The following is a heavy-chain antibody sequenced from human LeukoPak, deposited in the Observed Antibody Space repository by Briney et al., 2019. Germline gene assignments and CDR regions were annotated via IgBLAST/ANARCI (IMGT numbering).Heavy chain of an antibody. V-gene: IGHV1-69*05. Sequence: ASVKVSCKASGGTFSSYAISWVRQAPGQGLEWMGRIIPIFGTANYAQEFQGRVTITTDESTSTAYMELSSLRSEDTAVYYCARVVLRYGDLAGWGQGTLVTVSS. D-gene: IGHD4-17*01. CDR1: GGTFSSYA. CDR3: ARVVLRYGDLAG. J-gene: IGHJ4*02. CDR2: IIPIFGTA.